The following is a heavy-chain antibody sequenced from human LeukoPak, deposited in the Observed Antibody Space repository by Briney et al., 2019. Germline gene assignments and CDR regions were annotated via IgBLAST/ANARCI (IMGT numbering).Heavy chain of an antibody. CDR1: GGSFSGYY. V-gene: IGHV4-34*01. CDR3: ARGRNYYHYYYMDV. J-gene: IGHJ6*03. CDR2: INHSGST. Sequence: SETLSLTCAAYGGSFSGYYWSWIRQPPGKGLEWIGEINHSGSTNYNPSLRSRVTISVDTSKNQFSLKLSSVTAADTAVYYCARGRNYYHYYYMDVWGKGTTVTVSS.